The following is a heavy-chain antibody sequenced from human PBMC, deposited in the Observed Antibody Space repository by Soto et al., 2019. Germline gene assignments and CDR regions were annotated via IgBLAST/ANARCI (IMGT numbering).Heavy chain of an antibody. V-gene: IGHV1-8*01. Sequence: ASVKVSCKASGYSFTNNDVTWVRQATGQGLEWMGWRNPGRGDTGYAQKFQGRVTMTREISIATAYMELSSLRSDDTAIYYCARMETFGSFNWFDPWGQGTMVTVAS. CDR2: RNPGRGDT. CDR3: ARMETFGSFNWFDP. J-gene: IGHJ5*02. D-gene: IGHD3-16*01. CDR1: GYSFTNND.